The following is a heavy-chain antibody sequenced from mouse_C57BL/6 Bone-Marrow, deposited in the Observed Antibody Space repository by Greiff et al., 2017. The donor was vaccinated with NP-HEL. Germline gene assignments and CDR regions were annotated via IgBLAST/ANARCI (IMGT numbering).Heavy chain of an antibody. CDR3: ATLRRPFDY. CDR1: GYTFTSYG. D-gene: IGHD2-4*01. V-gene: IGHV1-81*01. Sequence: QVHVKQSGAELARPGASVKLSCKASGYTFTSYGISWVKQRTGQGLEWIGEIYPRSGNTYYNEKFKGKATLTADKSSSTAYMELRSLTSEDSAVYFCATLRRPFDYWGQGTTLTVSS. J-gene: IGHJ2*01. CDR2: IYPRSGNT.